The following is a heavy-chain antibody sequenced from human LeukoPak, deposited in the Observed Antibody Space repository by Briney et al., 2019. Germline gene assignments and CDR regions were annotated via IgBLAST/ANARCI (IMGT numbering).Heavy chain of an antibody. CDR3: ARHPYYGSFDY. CDR1: GGSISSYY. CDR2: IYTSGST. V-gene: IGHV4-4*09. D-gene: IGHD3-10*01. J-gene: IGHJ4*02. Sequence: SETLSLTCTVSGGSISSYYWSWIRQPPGKGLGWIGYIYTSGSTNYNPSLKSRVTISVDTSKNQFSLKLSSVTAADTAVYYCARHPYYGSFDYWGQGTLVTVSS.